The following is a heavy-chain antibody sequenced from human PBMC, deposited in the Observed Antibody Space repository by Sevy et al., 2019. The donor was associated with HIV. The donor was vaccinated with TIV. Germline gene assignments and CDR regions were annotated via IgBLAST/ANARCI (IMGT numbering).Heavy chain of an antibody. CDR1: GFTFSSYS. D-gene: IGHD6-19*01. CDR3: ASDVYSSGWPPALDY. J-gene: IGHJ4*02. CDR2: ISSSSSTI. V-gene: IGHV3-48*02. Sequence: GGSLRLSCAASGFTFSSYSMNWVRQAPGKGLEWVSYISSSSSTIYYADSVKGRFTISRDNAKNSLYLQMNSLRDEDTAVYYCASDVYSSGWPPALDYWGQGTLVTVSS.